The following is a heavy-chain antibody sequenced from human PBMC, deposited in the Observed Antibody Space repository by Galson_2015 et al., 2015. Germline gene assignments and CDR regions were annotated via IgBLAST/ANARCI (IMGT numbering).Heavy chain of an antibody. D-gene: IGHD6-19*01. CDR1: GFAFGDYA. J-gene: IGHJ6*03. Sequence: SLRLSCAASGFAFGDYAVSWVRQAPGKGLEWVGFIRSKSHGGTTDYAASVKGRSTTSRDDSKSIAYLQMDSLKTEDTAVYYCALISGWGSYFYYYMDVWGKGTSVTVSS. V-gene: IGHV3-49*04. CDR2: IRSKSHGGTT. CDR3: ALISGWGSYFYYYMDV.